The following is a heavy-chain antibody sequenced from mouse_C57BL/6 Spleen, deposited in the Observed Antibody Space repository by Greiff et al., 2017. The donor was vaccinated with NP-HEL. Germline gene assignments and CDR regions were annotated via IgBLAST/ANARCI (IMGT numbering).Heavy chain of an antibody. D-gene: IGHD3-2*01. CDR1: GYTFTDYA. V-gene: IGHV1-67*01. CDR3: ERGSRDSRFAY. Sequence: QVQLQQSGPELVRPGVSVKISCKGSGYTFTDYAMHWVKQSHAKSLEWIGVISPYYGDASYNQKFKAKATMTVDKSSSTAYMELDRLTSEDSAIYYCERGSRDSRFAYWGQGTLVTVSA. J-gene: IGHJ3*01. CDR2: ISPYYGDA.